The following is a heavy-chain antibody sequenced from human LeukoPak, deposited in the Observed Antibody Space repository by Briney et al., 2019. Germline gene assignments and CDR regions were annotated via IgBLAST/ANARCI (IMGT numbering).Heavy chain of an antibody. J-gene: IGHJ4*02. D-gene: IGHD3-3*01. CDR3: ARGRAGDFWSGYYPYYFDY. Sequence: GGSLRLSCAASGFTFSSYSMNWVRQAPGKGLEWVSYISSSSSTIYYADSVKGRFTISRDNAKNSLYLQMNSPRAEDTAVYYCARGRAGDFWSGYYPYYFDYWGQGTLVTVSS. V-gene: IGHV3-48*04. CDR2: ISSSSSTI. CDR1: GFTFSSYS.